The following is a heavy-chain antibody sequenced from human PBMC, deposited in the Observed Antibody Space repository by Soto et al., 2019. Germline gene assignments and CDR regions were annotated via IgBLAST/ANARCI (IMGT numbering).Heavy chain of an antibody. CDR1: GFTFSSYG. D-gene: IGHD2-15*01. Sequence: PGGSLRLSCAASGFTFSSYGMHWVRQAPGKGLEWVAVISYDGSNKYYADSVKGRFTISRDNAKNSLYLQMNSLRAEDTAVYYCARDLPLVVAATGRENDAFDIWGQGTMVTVSS. CDR3: ARDLPLVVAATGRENDAFDI. J-gene: IGHJ3*02. V-gene: IGHV3-30*03. CDR2: ISYDGSNK.